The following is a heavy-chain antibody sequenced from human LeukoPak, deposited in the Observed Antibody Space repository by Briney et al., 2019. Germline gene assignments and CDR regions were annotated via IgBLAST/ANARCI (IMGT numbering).Heavy chain of an antibody. J-gene: IGHJ4*02. Sequence: PGGSLRLSCAASGFNFSDFSMSWVRQAPGKGLEWVSYISSSITTTYYLDSVKGRFIVSRDNAKNSLYLQMNSLRAEDTAVYYCARSLTGGFSIYAPVAYWGQGVLVTVSS. CDR2: ISSSITTT. D-gene: IGHD5/OR15-5a*01. V-gene: IGHV3-48*01. CDR3: ARSLTGGFSIYAPVAY. CDR1: GFNFSDFS.